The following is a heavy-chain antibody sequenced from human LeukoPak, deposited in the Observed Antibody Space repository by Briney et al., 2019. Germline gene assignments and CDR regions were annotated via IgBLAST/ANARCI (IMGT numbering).Heavy chain of an antibody. CDR2: ISAYNGNT. V-gene: IGHV1-18*01. J-gene: IGHJ4*02. CDR1: GGTFSSYA. Sequence: ASVKVSCKASGGTFSSYAISWVRQAPGQGLEWMGWISAYNGNTNYAQKLQGRVTMTTDTSTSTAYMELRSLRSDDTAVYYCARDRYDFWSGYNFDYWGQGTLVTVSS. D-gene: IGHD3-3*01. CDR3: ARDRYDFWSGYNFDY.